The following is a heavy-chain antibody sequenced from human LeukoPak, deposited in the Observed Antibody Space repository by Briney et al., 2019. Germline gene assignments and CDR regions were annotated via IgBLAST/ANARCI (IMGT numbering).Heavy chain of an antibody. J-gene: IGHJ3*02. V-gene: IGHV4-38-2*01. Sequence: PSETLSLTCAVSGYSISSGYYWGWIRPPPGKGLAWIGSIYHSGSTYYNPSLKSRVTISVDTSKNQFSLKLSSVTAADTAVYYCASRRRDGYNFDAFDIWGQGTMVTVSS. CDR1: GYSISSGYY. CDR3: ASRRRDGYNFDAFDI. CDR2: IYHSGST. D-gene: IGHD5-24*01.